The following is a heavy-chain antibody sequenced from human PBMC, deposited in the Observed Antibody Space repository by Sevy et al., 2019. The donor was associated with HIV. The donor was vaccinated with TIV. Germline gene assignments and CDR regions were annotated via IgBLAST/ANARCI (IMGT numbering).Heavy chain of an antibody. CDR2: MKQDGSEK. CDR3: ARDLPPSATTVPHFDC. CDR1: GFTFSTYW. D-gene: IGHD4-17*01. Sequence: GGSLRLSCAASGFTFSTYWMSWVRQAPGKGLEWVATMKQDGSEKDYVDSVKGRFTISRDNAKNSLYLQMSSLRAEDTAVYYCARDLPPSATTVPHFDCWGQGTLVTVSS. J-gene: IGHJ4*02. V-gene: IGHV3-7*01.